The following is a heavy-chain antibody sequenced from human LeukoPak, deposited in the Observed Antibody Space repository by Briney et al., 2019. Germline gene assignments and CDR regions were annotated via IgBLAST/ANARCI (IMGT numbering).Heavy chain of an antibody. D-gene: IGHD7-27*01. V-gene: IGHV4-59*01. CDR3: ARALNWGSTWFDP. J-gene: IGHJ5*02. CDR2: IYYSGST. Sequence: PSETLSLTCTVSGGSISSYYWSWIRQPPGKGLEWIGYIYYSGSTNYNPSLKSRVTISVDTSKNQFSLKLSSVTAADTAVYYCARALNWGSTWFDPWGQGTLATVSS. CDR1: GGSISSYY.